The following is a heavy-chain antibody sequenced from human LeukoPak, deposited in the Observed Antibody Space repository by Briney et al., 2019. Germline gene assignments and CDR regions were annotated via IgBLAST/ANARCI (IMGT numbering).Heavy chain of an antibody. Sequence: GSLRLSCAASGFTFRSYWMHWVRQAPGKGLVWVSRINSDGSSTSNADSVKGRFTISRDNAKNTLDLQMNSLRAEDRAVYYCARESSGWYRDAFDIWGQGTMVTVSS. J-gene: IGHJ3*02. CDR2: INSDGSST. CDR1: GFTFRSYW. CDR3: ARESSGWYRDAFDI. V-gene: IGHV3-74*01. D-gene: IGHD6-19*01.